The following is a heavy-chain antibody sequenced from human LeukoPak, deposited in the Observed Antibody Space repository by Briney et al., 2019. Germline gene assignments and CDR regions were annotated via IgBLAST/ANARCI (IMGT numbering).Heavy chain of an antibody. V-gene: IGHV4-59*08. CDR1: GGSFSSYY. CDR2: IYYSGCT. J-gene: IGHJ4*02. Sequence: SETLSLTCTVSGGSFSSYYWSWIRQPPGEGLEWIGFIYYSGCTNQNPYLKSPVTMSVDTSKNQFYLTLSSLTTAETAVDYCASSSAIVTHSFDYWGQATLVTVSS. D-gene: IGHD5-18*01. CDR3: ASSSAIVTHSFDY.